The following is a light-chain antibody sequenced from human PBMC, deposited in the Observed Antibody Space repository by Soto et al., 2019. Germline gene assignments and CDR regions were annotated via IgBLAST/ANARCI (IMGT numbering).Light chain of an antibody. CDR3: PQANSFPLT. Sequence: DIQMTQSPSSVSASVGDRVTITCRASQGISSWLAWYQQTPGKAPKLLIYAASSLQSGVPARFSGSGSGTAFTRTTSSLHTAEFATDDGPQANSFPLTSGGGAKVEIK. J-gene: IGKJ4*01. CDR2: AAS. V-gene: IGKV1-12*01. CDR1: QGISSW.